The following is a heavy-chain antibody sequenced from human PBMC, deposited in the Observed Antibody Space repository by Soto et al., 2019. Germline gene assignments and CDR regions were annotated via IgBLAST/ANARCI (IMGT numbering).Heavy chain of an antibody. CDR3: ARAYSSTYYSIRRAFDL. D-gene: IGHD6-13*01. J-gene: IGHJ3*01. V-gene: IGHV1-18*01. Sequence: QGQMVQSGNEMKKPGASVTVSCRTSGYRFTTHGISWVRQAPGQGLEWMGWISGHNGETKFAQKFQGRVTLTTDTSTSTASMDLRSLKSDDTAVYFWARAYSSTYYSIRRAFDLWGQGTVVTVSS. CDR1: GYRFTTHG. CDR2: ISGHNGET.